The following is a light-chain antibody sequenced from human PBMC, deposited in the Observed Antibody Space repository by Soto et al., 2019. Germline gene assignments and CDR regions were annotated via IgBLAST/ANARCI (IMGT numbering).Light chain of an antibody. CDR1: SSDVGSYNR. CDR2: EVS. J-gene: IGLJ7*01. CDR3: QSYDRSLSSPI. V-gene: IGLV2-18*02. Sequence: QSALTQPPSVSGSPGQSVTISCTGTSSDVGSYNRVSWYQQPPGTAPKLMIYEVSNRPSGVPDRFSGSKSGNTASLTISGLQAEDEADYYCQSYDRSLSSPIFGGGTQLTVL.